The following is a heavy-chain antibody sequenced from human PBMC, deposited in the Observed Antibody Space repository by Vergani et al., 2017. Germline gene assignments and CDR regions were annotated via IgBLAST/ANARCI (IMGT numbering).Heavy chain of an antibody. Sequence: EVQLVESGGGLVKPGGSLRLSCVASGFTFGSYSMNWVRQAPGKGLEWVSFISSSSSYRYYADSVKGRFTISRDNSKNTLDLQMNSLRTQDTAVYYCAKAGSVTSGSLQYNFYMDVWGKGTTVTVS. D-gene: IGHD3-10*01. CDR1: GFTFGSYS. CDR2: ISSSSSYR. J-gene: IGHJ6*03. CDR3: AKAGSVTSGSLQYNFYMDV. V-gene: IGHV3-21*06.